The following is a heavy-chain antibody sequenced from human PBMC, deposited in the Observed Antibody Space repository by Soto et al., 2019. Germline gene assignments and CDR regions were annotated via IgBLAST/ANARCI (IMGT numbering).Heavy chain of an antibody. D-gene: IGHD2-15*01. CDR3: ARERRYCSRGSCYSKPPEYYFYMDV. CDR1: GFTFSGYW. CDR2: INQDGSEK. V-gene: IGHV3-7*01. J-gene: IGHJ6*03. Sequence: EVQLVESGGGLVQPGGSLRLSCAASGFTFSGYWMSWVRQAPGKGLEWVANINQDGSEKQSVDSVKGGFTISRDNAKTSLHLQMTSLRGEDTAVYYCARERRYCSRGSCYSKPPEYYFYMDVWGKGTTVSASS.